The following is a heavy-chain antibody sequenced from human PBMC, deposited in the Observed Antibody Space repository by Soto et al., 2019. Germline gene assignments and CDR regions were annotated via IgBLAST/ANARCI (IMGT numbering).Heavy chain of an antibody. D-gene: IGHD2-2*02. V-gene: IGHV1-69*13. CDR1: GGTFSSYA. CDR2: IIPIFGTA. Sequence: GASVKVSCKASGGTFSSYAISWVRQAPGQGLEWMGGIIPIFGTANYAQKFQGRVTITADESTSTAYMELSSLRSEDTAVYYCARVSPGGYCSSTSCYTGVPFDPWGQGTLVTVS. J-gene: IGHJ5*02. CDR3: ARVSPGGYCSSTSCYTGVPFDP.